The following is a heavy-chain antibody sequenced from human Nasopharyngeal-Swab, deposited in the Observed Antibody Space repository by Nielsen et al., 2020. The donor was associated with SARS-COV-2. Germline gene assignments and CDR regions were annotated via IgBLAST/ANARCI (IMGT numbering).Heavy chain of an antibody. CDR1: GFTFDDYA. CDR2: ISYDGRNE. V-gene: IGHV3-30*04. J-gene: IGHJ4*02. Sequence: GGSLRLSCAASGFTFDDYAMHWVRQAPGKGLEWVAVISYDGRNEYHADSVKGRCTISRDNSKKTLYLHMNSLSAEDTAVYYCARGDYGDYAGMGVDYWGQGTLVTVSS. D-gene: IGHD4-17*01. CDR3: ARGDYGDYAGMGVDY.